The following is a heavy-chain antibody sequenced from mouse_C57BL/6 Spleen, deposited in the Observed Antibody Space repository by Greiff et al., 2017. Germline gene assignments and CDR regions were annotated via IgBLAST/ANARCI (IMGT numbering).Heavy chain of an antibody. CDR1: GYTFTDYN. CDR2: INPNNGGT. CDR3: ADSNYVDWFAY. V-gene: IGHV1-22*01. J-gene: IGHJ3*01. Sequence: VHVKQSGPELVKPGASVKLSCKASGYTFTDYNMHWVKQSHGKSLEWIGYINPNNGGTSYNQKFKGKATLTVNKSSSTAYMELRSLTSEDSAVYYCADSNYVDWFAYWGQGTLVTVSA. D-gene: IGHD2-5*01.